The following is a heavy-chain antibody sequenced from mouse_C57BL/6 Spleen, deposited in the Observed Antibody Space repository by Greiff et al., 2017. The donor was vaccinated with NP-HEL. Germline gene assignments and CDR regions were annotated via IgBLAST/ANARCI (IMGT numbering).Heavy chain of an antibody. Sequence: DVKLVESGGGLVKPGGSLKLSCAASGFTFSDYGMHWVRQAPEKGLEWVAYISSGSSTIYYADTVKGRFTISRDNAKNTLFLQMTSLRSEDPAMYYCARTAQAWFAYWGQGTLVTVSA. D-gene: IGHD3-2*02. CDR3: ARTAQAWFAY. V-gene: IGHV5-17*01. J-gene: IGHJ3*01. CDR1: GFTFSDYG. CDR2: ISSGSSTI.